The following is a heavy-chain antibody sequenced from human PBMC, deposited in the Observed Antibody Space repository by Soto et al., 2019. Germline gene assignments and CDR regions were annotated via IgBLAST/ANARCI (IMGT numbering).Heavy chain of an antibody. D-gene: IGHD5-18*01. Sequence: GSLRLSCAASGSTFSSYGMHWVRQAPGKGLEWVAVISYDGSNKYYADSVKGRFTISRDNSKNTLYLQMNSLRAEDTAVYYCAKEHQRGYSYGYFAGYYYYGMDVWGQGTTVTVSS. CDR3: AKEHQRGYSYGYFAGYYYYGMDV. J-gene: IGHJ6*02. CDR2: ISYDGSNK. CDR1: GSTFSSYG. V-gene: IGHV3-30*18.